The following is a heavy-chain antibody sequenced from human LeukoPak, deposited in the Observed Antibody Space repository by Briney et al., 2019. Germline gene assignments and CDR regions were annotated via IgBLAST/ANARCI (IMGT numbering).Heavy chain of an antibody. J-gene: IGHJ6*03. CDR1: GGSFSGYY. D-gene: IGHD5-12*01. CDR2: INHSGST. CDR3: ARLVATIGIYYYYYYMDV. Sequence: SETLSLTCAVYGGSFSGYYWSWIRQPPGKGLEWIGEINHSGSTNYNPSLKSRVTISVDTSKNQFSLKLSSVTAADTAVYYCARLVATIGIYYYYYYMDVWGKGTTVTISS. V-gene: IGHV4-34*01.